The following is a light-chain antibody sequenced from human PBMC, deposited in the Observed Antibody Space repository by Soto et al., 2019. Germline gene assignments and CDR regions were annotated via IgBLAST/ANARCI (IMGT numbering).Light chain of an antibody. Sequence: QPVLTQSPSASASLGASVKLTCTLSSGHSSYAIAWHQQQPEKGPRYLMKLNSDGSHSKGDGIPGRFSGSSSGAERYLTISSLQSEDEADYYCQTWGTGIVVFGGGTKLTVL. CDR3: QTWGTGIVV. J-gene: IGLJ2*01. CDR1: SGHSSYA. V-gene: IGLV4-69*01. CDR2: LNSDGSH.